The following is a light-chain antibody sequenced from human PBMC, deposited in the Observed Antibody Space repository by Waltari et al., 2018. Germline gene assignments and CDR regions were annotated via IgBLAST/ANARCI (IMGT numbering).Light chain of an antibody. CDR2: EAS. Sequence: EIVLTQSPATLSLSPGERATLSCRASQSVGSYLAWYQQKPGQAPRLLIYEASNRATGIPARFSGSGSGTDFTLTISSLEPEDSAVYYCQQRSNWPPITFGQGTRLEIK. V-gene: IGKV3-11*01. CDR1: QSVGSY. CDR3: QQRSNWPPIT. J-gene: IGKJ5*01.